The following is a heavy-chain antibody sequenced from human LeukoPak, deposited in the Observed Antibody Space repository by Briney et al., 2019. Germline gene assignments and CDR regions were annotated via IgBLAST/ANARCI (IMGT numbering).Heavy chain of an antibody. D-gene: IGHD3-10*01. CDR2: ISNSGGST. V-gene: IGHV3-23*01. CDR3: AKGGPDDY. CDR1: GFTVSSNY. Sequence: PGGSLRLSCAASGFTVSSNYMSWVRQAPGKGLEWVSAISNSGGSTDYADSVKGRFTISRDNSKNTLSLQLNSLRAEDTAVYYCAKGGPDDYWGQGTLVTVSS. J-gene: IGHJ4*02.